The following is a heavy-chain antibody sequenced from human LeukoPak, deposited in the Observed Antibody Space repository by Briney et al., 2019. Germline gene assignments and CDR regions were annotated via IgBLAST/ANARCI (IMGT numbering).Heavy chain of an antibody. CDR3: ARVSSRRLPPTYSYDRRNYFDY. CDR2: IYHSGST. Sequence: SETLSLTCTVSGYSISSGYYWGWIRQPPGKGLEWIGSIYHSGSTNYSPSLKSRVTISVDTSKNQFSLRLSSVTAADTAVYYCARVSSRRLPPTYSYDRRNYFDYWGRGTLVTVSS. V-gene: IGHV4-38-2*02. D-gene: IGHD3-22*01. CDR1: GYSISSGYY. J-gene: IGHJ4*02.